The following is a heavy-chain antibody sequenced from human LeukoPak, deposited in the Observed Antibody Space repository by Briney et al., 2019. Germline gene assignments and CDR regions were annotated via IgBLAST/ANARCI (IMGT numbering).Heavy chain of an antibody. CDR1: GYTFTSYG. V-gene: IGHV1-18*03. CDR2: ISAYNGNT. D-gene: IGHD3-10*01. J-gene: IGHJ4*02. Sequence: ASVKVSCKASGYTFTSYGISWVRQAPGQGLEWMGWISAYNGNTNYAQKLQGRVTMTTDTSTSTAYMELRSLRSDDMAVYYCARDRVLLWFGELLSWGQGTLVTVSS. CDR3: ARDRVLLWFGELLS.